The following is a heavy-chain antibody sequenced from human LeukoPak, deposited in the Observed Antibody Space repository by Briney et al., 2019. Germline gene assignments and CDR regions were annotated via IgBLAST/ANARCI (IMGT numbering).Heavy chain of an antibody. D-gene: IGHD2-15*01. Sequence: GGSLRLSCAASGFTFSSYCMHWVRQPPGKGLVWISRINSDGSTTNYPDSVKRGFTISRDNAENSPYLTLNSLRVQDTAVYYCTRRVSATRWFAPWGQPTLLTV. J-gene: IGHJ5*02. CDR2: INSDGSTT. V-gene: IGHV3-74*01. CDR1: GFTFSSYC. CDR3: TRRVSATRWFAP.